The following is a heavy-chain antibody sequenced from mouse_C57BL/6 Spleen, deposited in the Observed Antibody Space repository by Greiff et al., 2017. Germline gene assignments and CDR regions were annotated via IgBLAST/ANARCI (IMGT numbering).Heavy chain of an antibody. D-gene: IGHD1-1*02. CDR1: GYAFTNYL. J-gene: IGHJ2*01. Sequence: VQLQQSGAELVRPGTSVKVSCKASGYAFTNYLIEWVKQRPGQGLEWIGVINPGSGGTNYNEQFKGKATLTADKSSSTAYMQLSSLTSEDSAVYFCARRDYAFDYWGQGTTLTVSS. V-gene: IGHV1-54*01. CDR3: ARRDYAFDY. CDR2: INPGSGGT.